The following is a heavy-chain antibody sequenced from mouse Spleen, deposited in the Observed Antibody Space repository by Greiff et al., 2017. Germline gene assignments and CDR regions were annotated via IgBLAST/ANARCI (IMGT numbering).Heavy chain of an antibody. Sequence: DVHLVESGGDLVKPGGSLKLSCAASGFTFSSYGMSWVRQTPDKRLEWVATISSGGSYTYYPDSVKGRFTISRDNAKNTLYLQMSSLKSEDTAMYYCARQGTGFAYWGQGTLVTVSA. CDR1: GFTFSSYG. D-gene: IGHD3-3*01. V-gene: IGHV5-6*01. CDR3: ARQGTGFAY. J-gene: IGHJ3*01. CDR2: ISSGGSYT.